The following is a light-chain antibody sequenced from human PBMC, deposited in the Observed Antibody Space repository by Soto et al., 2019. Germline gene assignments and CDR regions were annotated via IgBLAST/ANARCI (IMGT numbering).Light chain of an antibody. V-gene: IGKV1-39*01. CDR1: QSIGWY. J-gene: IGKJ1*01. CDR3: QQSFTSLWT. Sequence: DIPMTQSPSSLSASVGDRVTITCRASQSIGWYLHWYQQKPGKAPKLLIYTASSLQSGVPSRFSGSESGTDFTLAISSLQPEDFATYFCQQSFTSLWTFGQGTKVEI. CDR2: TAS.